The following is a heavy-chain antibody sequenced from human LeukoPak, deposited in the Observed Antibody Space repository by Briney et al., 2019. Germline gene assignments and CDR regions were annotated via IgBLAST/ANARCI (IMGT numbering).Heavy chain of an antibody. J-gene: IGHJ4*02. CDR2: INPSGGST. CDR3: ARARGFRYFDY. V-gene: IGHV1-46*01. Sequence: ASVRVSCKASGNTLFIYHLHWVRQAPGQGLEWMGIINPSGGSTSYAQKFLGRVTMTRDTSTSTIYMELSSLRSEDTAIYYCARARGFRYFDYWGQGTSVTVSS. CDR1: GNTLFIYH. D-gene: IGHD3-10*01.